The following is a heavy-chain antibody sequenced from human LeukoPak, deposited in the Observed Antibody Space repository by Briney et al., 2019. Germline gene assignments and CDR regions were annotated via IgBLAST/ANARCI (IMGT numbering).Heavy chain of an antibody. J-gene: IGHJ4*02. CDR2: ITSRSDI. Sequence: GGSLRLSCAASGFTFSTYTMNWVRQAPGKGLEWVSSITSRSDIYHADSVRGRFTISRDNAKNSLYLQMNSLRAEDTAVYYCARDPAPEDNWGQGTLVTVSS. CDR3: ARDPAPEDN. D-gene: IGHD1-14*01. V-gene: IGHV3-21*01. CDR1: GFTFSTYT.